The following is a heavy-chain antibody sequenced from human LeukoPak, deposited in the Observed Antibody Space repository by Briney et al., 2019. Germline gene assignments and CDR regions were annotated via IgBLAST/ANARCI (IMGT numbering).Heavy chain of an antibody. Sequence: SETLSLTCTVSGGSISSYYWSWIRQPPGKGLEWIGYIYYSGCTNYNPSLKSRVTISVDTSKNQFSLKLSSVTAADTAVYYCARVSYYYDSSHLVPRAGNFDYWGQGTLVTVSS. D-gene: IGHD3-22*01. CDR3: ARVSYYYDSSHLVPRAGNFDY. V-gene: IGHV4-59*01. J-gene: IGHJ4*02. CDR2: IYYSGCT. CDR1: GGSISSYY.